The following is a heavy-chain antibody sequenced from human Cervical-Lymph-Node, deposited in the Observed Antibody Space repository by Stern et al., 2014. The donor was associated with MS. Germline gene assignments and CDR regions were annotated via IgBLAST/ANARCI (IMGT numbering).Heavy chain of an antibody. J-gene: IGHJ3*01. D-gene: IGHD5-24*01. CDR3: AREGGDFGQLQFVLDI. V-gene: IGHV1-69*09. CDR1: GGSFGNNG. Sequence: QVQLVQSGAEVKRPGSSVKVSCKASGGSFGNNGISWVRLVPGQGLEWVGSILPVFGVPNTAQRLQGRVTFTADKSTATAYMELNSLKYEDTAVYYCAREGGDFGQLQFVLDIWGQGTLITVSA. CDR2: ILPVFGVP.